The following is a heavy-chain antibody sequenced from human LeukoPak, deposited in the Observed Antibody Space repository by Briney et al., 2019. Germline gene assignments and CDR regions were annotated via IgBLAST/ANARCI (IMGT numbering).Heavy chain of an antibody. Sequence: PGRSLRLSCAASGFTFSSYGMHWVRQAPGKGLEWVAVISYDGSSKYYADSVKGRFTISRDNSKNTLYLQMNSLSAEDTAVYYCAKESMVTTEFDYWGQGTLVTVSS. D-gene: IGHD4-17*01. V-gene: IGHV3-30*18. CDR1: GFTFSSYG. CDR2: ISYDGSSK. CDR3: AKESMVTTEFDY. J-gene: IGHJ4*02.